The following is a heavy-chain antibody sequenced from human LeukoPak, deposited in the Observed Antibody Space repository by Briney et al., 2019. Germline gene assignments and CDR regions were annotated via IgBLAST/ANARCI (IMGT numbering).Heavy chain of an antibody. V-gene: IGHV3-15*01. CDR2: IKSKTDGGTT. Sequence: GGSLRLSCAASGLTFNNYWMHWVRQAPGKGLEWVGRIKSKTDGGTTDYAAPVKGRFTISRDDSKNTLYLQMNSLKTEDTAVYYCTTAQGDYYDSSGYYQDFDYWGQGTLVTVSS. D-gene: IGHD3-22*01. J-gene: IGHJ4*02. CDR3: TTAQGDYYDSSGYYQDFDY. CDR1: GLTFNNYW.